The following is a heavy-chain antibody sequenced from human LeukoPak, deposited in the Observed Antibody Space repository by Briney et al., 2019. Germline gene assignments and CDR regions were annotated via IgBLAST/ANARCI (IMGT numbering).Heavy chain of an antibody. Sequence: SETLSLTCTVSGGSISSSSYYWSWIRQPAGKGLEWIGRIYTSGSTNYNPSLKSRVTISVDTSKNQFSLKLSSVTAADTAVYYCARSEMAPRFYYFDYWGQGTLVTVSS. V-gene: IGHV4-61*02. CDR2: IYTSGST. J-gene: IGHJ4*02. D-gene: IGHD5-24*01. CDR3: ARSEMAPRFYYFDY. CDR1: GGSISSSSYY.